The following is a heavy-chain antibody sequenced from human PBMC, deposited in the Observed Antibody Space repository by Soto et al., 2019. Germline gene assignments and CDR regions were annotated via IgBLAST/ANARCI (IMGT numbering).Heavy chain of an antibody. CDR1: GGSISSYY. Sequence: LSLTSTVPGGSISSYYWSWILQPPGKGLEWIGHIYIRGTTSYNPSLEGRVTLSLDTSKNQVSLVVTSVTAADTAVYYCARNPCVCGNSSSFDLWGPGTMVTVSS. CDR3: ARNPCVCGNSSSFDL. V-gene: IGHV4-4*09. D-gene: IGHD6-25*01. J-gene: IGHJ3*01. CDR2: IYIRGTT.